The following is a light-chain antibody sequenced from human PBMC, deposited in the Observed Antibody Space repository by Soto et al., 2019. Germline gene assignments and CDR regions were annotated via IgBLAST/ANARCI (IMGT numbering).Light chain of an antibody. V-gene: IGLV1-44*01. J-gene: IGLJ1*01. CDR1: SSNIGSNT. CDR2: SNN. Sequence: QSVLTQPPSASGTPGQRVTISCSGSSSNIGSNTVNWYQQLPGTAPKLLIYSNNQRPSGVPDRFSGSKSGTSASLAISGLQSEDEADYYCAAWDDSLNAPVFGTETKVTVL. CDR3: AAWDDSLNAPV.